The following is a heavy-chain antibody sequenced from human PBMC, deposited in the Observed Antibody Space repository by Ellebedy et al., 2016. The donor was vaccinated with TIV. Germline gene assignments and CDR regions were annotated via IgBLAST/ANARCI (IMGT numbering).Heavy chain of an antibody. CDR2: IGTAGDT. D-gene: IGHD2-21*01. J-gene: IGHJ4*03. V-gene: IGHV3-13*04. Sequence: GESLKISCAASGFTFSSYDMHWVRQGTGKGLEWVSAIGTAGDTYYPGSVKGRFTIFRENAKNSLYLQITSLRAEDTAVYYCASVRFGDTAVDYWGQGTLVTVSS. CDR3: ASVRFGDTAVDY. CDR1: GFTFSSYD.